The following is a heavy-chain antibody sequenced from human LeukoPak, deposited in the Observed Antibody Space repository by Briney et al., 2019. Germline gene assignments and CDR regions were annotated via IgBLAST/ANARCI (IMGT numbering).Heavy chain of an antibody. J-gene: IGHJ5*02. CDR3: ARDNSVGDNAWWFDP. D-gene: IGHD1-26*01. Sequence: EASVKVSCKASGYTFTSYYMHWVRQAPGQGLEWMGLINPTGGSTGYAQKFQGRVTMTRDMSTSTDYIELSSLRSEDTAIYYCARDNSVGDNAWWFDPWGQGTLVTVSS. CDR1: GYTFTSYY. V-gene: IGHV1-46*01. CDR2: INPTGGST.